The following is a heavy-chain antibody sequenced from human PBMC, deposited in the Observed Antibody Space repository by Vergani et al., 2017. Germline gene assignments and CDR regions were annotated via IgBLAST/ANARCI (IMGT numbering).Heavy chain of an antibody. CDR2: IIPILGIA. Sequence: QVQLVQSGAEVKKPGSSVKVSCKASGGTFSSYAISWVRQAPGQGLEWMGRIIPILGIANYAQKFQGRVTITADKSTSTAYMELSSLRSEDTAVYYCARDQTYYDFWSGYQPDYWGQGTLVTGSS. CDR3: ARDQTYYDFWSGYQPDY. J-gene: IGHJ4*02. CDR1: GGTFSSYA. D-gene: IGHD3-3*01. V-gene: IGHV1-69*04.